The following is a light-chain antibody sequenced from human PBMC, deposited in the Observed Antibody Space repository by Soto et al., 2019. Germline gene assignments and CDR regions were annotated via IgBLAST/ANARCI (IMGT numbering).Light chain of an antibody. V-gene: IGKV3-15*01. CDR1: QSVSTY. CDR3: QQYNNWPRT. Sequence: EIVMSQSPATLSVSPGERVTLSCRASQSVSTYLAWYQQKPGQAPRLLIYDASTRATGIPARFSGSGSGTEFTLTISSLQSEDFAVYYCQQYNNWPRTFGQGTKVDIK. CDR2: DAS. J-gene: IGKJ1*01.